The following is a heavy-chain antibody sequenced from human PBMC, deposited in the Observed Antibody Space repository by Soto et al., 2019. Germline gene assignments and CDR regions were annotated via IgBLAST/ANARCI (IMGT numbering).Heavy chain of an antibody. CDR3: AKDRGRIVGATPFDY. CDR2: ISGSGGST. J-gene: IGHJ4*02. V-gene: IGHV3-23*01. CDR1: GFTFSSYA. D-gene: IGHD1-26*01. Sequence: GGSLRLSCAASGFTFSSYAMNWVRQAPGKGLEWVSAISGSGGSTYYADSVKGRFTISRDNSKNTLYLQMNSLRAEDTAVYYCAKDRGRIVGATPFDYWGQGTLVTVSS.